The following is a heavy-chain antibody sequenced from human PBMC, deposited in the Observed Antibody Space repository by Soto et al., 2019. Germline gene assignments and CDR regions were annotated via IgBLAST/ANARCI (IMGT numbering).Heavy chain of an antibody. CDR2: ISSSGSTI. Sequence: QVQLVESGGGLVKPGGSLRLSCAASGFTFSDYYMSWIRQAPGKGLEWVSYISSSGSTIDYADSVKGRFTISRDNAKNPLFLKINSRRAEDTAVYYGAGGLLGYCSSPSCFKGPRGFYWGQGTLVTVPS. J-gene: IGHJ4*02. CDR1: GFTFSDYY. CDR3: AGGLLGYCSSPSCFKGPRGFY. V-gene: IGHV3-11*01. D-gene: IGHD2-2*01.